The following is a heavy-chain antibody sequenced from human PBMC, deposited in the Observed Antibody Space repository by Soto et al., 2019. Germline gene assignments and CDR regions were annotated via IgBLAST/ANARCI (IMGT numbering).Heavy chain of an antibody. CDR1: GYTFTGYY. Sequence: ASVKVSCTASGYTFTGYYIHWVRPAPGQGLEWMGWINPNSGGTNYAQKFQGRVTMTRDTSISTAYMELSRLRSDDTAVYYCARDFEVASVYTNYYYGMDFWGQGTTVTVSS. CDR2: INPNSGGT. J-gene: IGHJ6*02. V-gene: IGHV1-2*02. CDR3: ARDFEVASVYTNYYYGMDF. D-gene: IGHD2-8*01.